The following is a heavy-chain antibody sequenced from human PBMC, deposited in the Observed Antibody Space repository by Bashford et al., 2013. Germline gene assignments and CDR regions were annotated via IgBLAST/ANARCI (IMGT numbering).Heavy chain of an antibody. V-gene: IGHV4-61*08. Sequence: SETLSLTCTVSGGSIRSGDYYWSWIRQPPGKGLEWIGYIYYSGSTNYNPSLKSRVTISVDTSKNQFSLKLSSVTAADTAVYYCHGWGEGAIDYYGMDVWGQGTTVTVSS. J-gene: IGHJ6*02. CDR3: HGWGEGAIDYYGMDV. CDR1: GGSIRSGDYY. D-gene: IGHD1-26*01. CDR2: IYYSGST.